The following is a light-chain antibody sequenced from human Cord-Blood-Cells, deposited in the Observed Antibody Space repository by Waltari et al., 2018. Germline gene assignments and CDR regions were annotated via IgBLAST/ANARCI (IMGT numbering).Light chain of an antibody. CDR3: QQRSNWPPT. J-gene: IGKJ4*01. CDR1: QSVSSY. CDR2: DAS. V-gene: IGKV3-11*01. Sequence: EIVLTQPPATLSLSPGERATLSCRASQSVSSYFAWYQQKPGQAPRLLIYDASNRATGIPARFSGSGSGTDFTLTISSLEPEDFAVYYCQQRSNWPPTFGGGTKVEIK.